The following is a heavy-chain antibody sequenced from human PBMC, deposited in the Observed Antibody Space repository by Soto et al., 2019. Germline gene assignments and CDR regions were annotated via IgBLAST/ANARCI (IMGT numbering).Heavy chain of an antibody. CDR2: ISGSGGST. J-gene: IGHJ4*02. Sequence: PGGSLRLSCAASGFTFSSYAMSWVRQTPWKGLEWVSAISGSGGSTYYADSVKGRFTISRDNSKNTLYLHMNSLRAEDTAVYYCAKVFEALPAFPIGVDYWGQGTLVTVSS. D-gene: IGHD2-2*01. CDR1: GFTFSSYA. CDR3: AKVFEALPAFPIGVDY. V-gene: IGHV3-23*01.